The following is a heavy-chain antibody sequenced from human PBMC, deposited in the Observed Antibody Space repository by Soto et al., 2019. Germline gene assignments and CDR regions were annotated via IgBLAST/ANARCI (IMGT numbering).Heavy chain of an antibody. CDR3: VREIASRL. D-gene: IGHD2-21*01. CDR2: INKAGSEK. Sequence: EVQVVESGGGLVQPGGSLRLSCAASGFTFTSYWMTWVRQAPGRGLEWVANINKAGSEKSYVDSVKGRFTTSRDNAKSSLYLQMNSLRADDTAVYYCVREIASRLWGKGTTVIVSS. J-gene: IGHJ6*04. CDR1: GFTFTSYW. V-gene: IGHV3-7*01.